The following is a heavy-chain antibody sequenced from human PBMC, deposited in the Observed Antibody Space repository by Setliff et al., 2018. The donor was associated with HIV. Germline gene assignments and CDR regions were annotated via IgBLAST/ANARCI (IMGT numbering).Heavy chain of an antibody. CDR1: GYSFTRYY. CDR2: THPSGGSP. CDR3: ARGAYYGSGSYYDSRY. V-gene: IGHV1-46*01. J-gene: IGHJ4*02. D-gene: IGHD3-10*01. Sequence: GASVKVSCKASGYSFTRYYMHWVRQAPGQGLEWMGITHPSGGSPNYAQKFQGRVTMTRTTSISTAYMELSSLRSEDTAVYYCARGAYYGSGSYYDSRYWGQGTLVTVSS.